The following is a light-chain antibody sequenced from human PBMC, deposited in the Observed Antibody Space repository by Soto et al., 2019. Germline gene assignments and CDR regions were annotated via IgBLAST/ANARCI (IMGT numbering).Light chain of an antibody. CDR1: SSDVGGYNY. V-gene: IGLV2-14*01. CDR3: SSYTSSSTPFV. J-gene: IGLJ1*01. CDR2: EVS. Sequence: QSVLTQPASVSGSPGQSITIPCTGTSSDVGGYNYVSWYQQHPGKAPKLMIYEVSNRPSGVSNRFSGSKSGNTPSLTISGLQAEDEADYYCSSYTSSSTPFVFGTGTKVTVL.